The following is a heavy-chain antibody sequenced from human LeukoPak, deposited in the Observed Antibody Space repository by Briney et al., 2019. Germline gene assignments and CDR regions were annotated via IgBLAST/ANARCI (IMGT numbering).Heavy chain of an antibody. J-gene: IGHJ6*03. Sequence: ASVKVSCKASGGTFSSYAISWVRQAPGQGLEWMGGIIPIFGTANYAQKFQGRVTITADESTSTAYMELSSLRSEDTAVYYCARRGSGWPEDYYYTDVWGKGTTVTVSS. CDR2: IIPIFGTA. CDR3: ARRGSGWPEDYYYTDV. CDR1: GGTFSSYA. D-gene: IGHD6-19*01. V-gene: IGHV1-69*13.